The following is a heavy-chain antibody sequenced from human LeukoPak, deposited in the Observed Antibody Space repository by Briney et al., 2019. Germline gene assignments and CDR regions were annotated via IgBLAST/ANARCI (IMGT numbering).Heavy chain of an antibody. Sequence: ASVNVSFKASGYTFTSYDINWVRQATGQGLEWMGWMNPNSGNTGYAQKFQGRVTMTRNTSISTAYMELSSLRSEDTAVYYCARGLPSDYGDYVPFDYWGQGTLVTVSS. CDR2: MNPNSGNT. J-gene: IGHJ4*02. V-gene: IGHV1-8*01. D-gene: IGHD4-17*01. CDR1: GYTFTSYD. CDR3: ARGLPSDYGDYVPFDY.